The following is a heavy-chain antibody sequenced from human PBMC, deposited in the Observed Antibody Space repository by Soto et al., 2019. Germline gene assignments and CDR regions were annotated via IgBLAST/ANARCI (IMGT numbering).Heavy chain of an antibody. V-gene: IGHV1-2*02. CDR1: GYTFTGYY. CDR3: ARDGGIAVAGTEVDY. D-gene: IGHD6-19*01. CDR2: INPNSGGT. Sequence: EASVKVSCKASGYTFTGYYMHWVRQAPGQGLEWMGWINPNSGGTNYAQKFQGRVTMTRDTSISTAYMELSRLRSDDTAVYYCARDGGIAVAGTEVDYWGQGTLVTVSS. J-gene: IGHJ4*02.